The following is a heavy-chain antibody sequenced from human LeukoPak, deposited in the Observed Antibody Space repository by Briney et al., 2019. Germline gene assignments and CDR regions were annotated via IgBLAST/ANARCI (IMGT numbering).Heavy chain of an antibody. CDR1: GLTFNSYS. CDR3: ARDGTTVTTSGALDAFDL. V-gene: IGHV3-48*01. J-gene: IGHJ3*01. Sequence: GWTLRLSCAASGLTFNSYSMSWVRRAPGKGLEWASYISSSRSIIYYAYSVKGRFTISRDNAKNSLYLQMNSLRAEDTAVYYCARDGTTVTTSGALDAFDLWGQGTMVTVSS. D-gene: IGHD4-17*01. CDR2: ISSSRSII.